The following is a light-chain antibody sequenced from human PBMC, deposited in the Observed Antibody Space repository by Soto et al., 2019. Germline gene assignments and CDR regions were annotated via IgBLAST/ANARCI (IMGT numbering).Light chain of an antibody. CDR2: DAS. CDR3: QQYNGFSVT. V-gene: IGKV1-5*01. J-gene: IGKJ4*01. CDR1: QSISNY. Sequence: DIQMTQSPSTLSASVGNRVTITCRASQSISNYLAWYQQKPGKAPKLLIYDASSLDSGVPSRFSGSGSGTEFTLTISSLQPYDFATYYCQQYNGFSVTCGGGTKVENK.